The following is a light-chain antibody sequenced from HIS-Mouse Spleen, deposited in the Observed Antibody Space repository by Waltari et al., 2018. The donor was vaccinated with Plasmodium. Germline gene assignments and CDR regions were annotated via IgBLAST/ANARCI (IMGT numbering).Light chain of an antibody. V-gene: IGLV3-10*01. CDR1: ALPKKY. J-gene: IGLJ3*02. CDR3: YSTDSSGNHRV. CDR2: EDS. Sequence: SYELTQPPSVSVSPGQTARITCSGDALPKKYAYWYQQSSGPAPVLVIYEDSKRPSGIPERFSGSSSGTMATLTISGAQVEDEADYYCYSTDSSGNHRVFGGGTKLTVL.